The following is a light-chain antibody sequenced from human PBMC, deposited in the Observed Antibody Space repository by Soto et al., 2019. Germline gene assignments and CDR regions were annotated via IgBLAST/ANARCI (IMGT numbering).Light chain of an antibody. J-gene: IGKJ5*01. CDR2: GSS. CDR3: QQYGGSPIT. CDR1: QSVSSY. Sequence: EIVVTQSPAALSVSPGERATLSSRASQSVSSYLAWYQQKPGQAPRLLIYGSSSRATGIPDRFSGHGSGTDFTLTFSRLEPEDFAVYYCQQYGGSPITFGQGTRLEIK. V-gene: IGKV3-20*01.